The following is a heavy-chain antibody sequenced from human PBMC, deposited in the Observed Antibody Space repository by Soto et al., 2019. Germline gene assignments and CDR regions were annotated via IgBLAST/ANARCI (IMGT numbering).Heavy chain of an antibody. CDR3: ASDNVGGELHKGEIEY. CDR2: INAGNGKT. Sequence: QVQLVQSGAEVKKPGASVKVSCKASGYTFNSYVLHWVRQAPGQRLEWMGWINAGNGKTKYSQKLQVRLTFARDTSASTAYMELSSIRAEDTAVYYWASDNVGGELHKGEIEYWGQGTLVTVSS. D-gene: IGHD1-26*01. J-gene: IGHJ4*02. V-gene: IGHV1-3*01. CDR1: GYTFNSYV.